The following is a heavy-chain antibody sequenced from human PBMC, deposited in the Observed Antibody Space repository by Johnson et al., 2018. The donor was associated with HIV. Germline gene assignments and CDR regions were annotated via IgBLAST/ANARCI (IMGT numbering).Heavy chain of an antibody. J-gene: IGHJ3*02. CDR2: ISGSGGST. V-gene: IGHV3-23*04. D-gene: IGHD2-15*01. Sequence: VQLVESGGGLVQPGGSLRLSCAASGFTFSSYAMSWVRQAPGKGLEWVSAISGSGGSTYYADSVKGRFTISRDNSKNTLYLQMNSLKTEDTAVYYCTTDDVVPPAFDIWGQGTMVTVSS. CDR1: GFTFSSYA. CDR3: TTDDVVPPAFDI.